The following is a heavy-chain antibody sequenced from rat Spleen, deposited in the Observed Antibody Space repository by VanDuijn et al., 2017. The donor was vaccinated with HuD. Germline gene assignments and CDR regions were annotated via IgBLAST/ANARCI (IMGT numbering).Heavy chain of an antibody. D-gene: IGHD1-2*01. J-gene: IGHJ1*01. Sequence: QVQLKESGPGLVQPSQTLSLTCTVSGFSLSSYHVHWVRQPPGKGLEWMGRMRYNGDTSYNSALKSRLSISRDTSKNQVFLKMNSLQTDDTGTYYCTRGHGSYALWYFDFWGPGTMVTVSS. CDR2: MRYNGDT. V-gene: IGHV2-63*01. CDR1: GFSLSSYH. CDR3: TRGHGSYALWYFDF.